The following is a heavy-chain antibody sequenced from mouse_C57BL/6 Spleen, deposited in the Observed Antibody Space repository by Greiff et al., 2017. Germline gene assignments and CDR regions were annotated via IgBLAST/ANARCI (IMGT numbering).Heavy chain of an antibody. J-gene: IGHJ2*01. CDR2: INPSNGGT. V-gene: IGHV1-53*01. CDR1: GYTFTSYW. D-gene: IGHD1-1*01. Sequence: QVQLQQPGTELVKPGASVKLSCKASGYTFTSYWMHWVKQRPGQGLEWIGNINPSNGGTNYNEKFKSKATLTVDKSSSTAYMQLSSLTSEDSAVYCCARPGYGSSGYFHGWSQDTTLTVS. CDR3: ARPGYGSSGYFHG.